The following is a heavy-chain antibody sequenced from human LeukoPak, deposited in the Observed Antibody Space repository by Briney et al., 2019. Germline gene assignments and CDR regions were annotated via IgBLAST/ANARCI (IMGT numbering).Heavy chain of an antibody. J-gene: IGHJ4*02. Sequence: PSETLSLTCAVYGGSFSGYYWSWIRQPPGKGLEWIGEINHSGSTNYNPSLKSRVTISVDTSKNQFSLKLSSVTAADPAVDYCARGRDIVVVVAATPFDYWGQGTLVTVSS. D-gene: IGHD2-15*01. V-gene: IGHV4-34*01. CDR3: ARGRDIVVVVAATPFDY. CDR1: GGSFSGYY. CDR2: INHSGST.